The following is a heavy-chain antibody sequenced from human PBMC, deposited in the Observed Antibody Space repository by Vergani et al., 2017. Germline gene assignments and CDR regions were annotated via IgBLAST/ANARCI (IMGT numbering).Heavy chain of an antibody. CDR3: ARVSWSGYCFDY. Sequence: QVQLVESGGGVVQPGRSLRLSCAASGFTFSSYGMHWVRQAPGKGLEWVAVIWYDGSNKYYADSVKGRFTISRDNSKNTLYLQMNSLRAEDTAVYYCARVSWSGYCFDYWGQGTLVTVSS. J-gene: IGHJ4*02. CDR1: GFTFSSYG. V-gene: IGHV3-33*01. D-gene: IGHD3-3*01. CDR2: IWYDGSNK.